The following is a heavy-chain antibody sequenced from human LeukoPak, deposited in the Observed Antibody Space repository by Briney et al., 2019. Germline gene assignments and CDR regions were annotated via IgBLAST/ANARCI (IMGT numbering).Heavy chain of an antibody. Sequence: PGGSLGLSCAASGFIFSTYGIHWVRQAPGKGLEWVAFIRYDGSNIYFADCVKGRFTISRDRSKNIVFLQMNSLRPEDTAVYYCAHDVGIVPFYYWGQGTLVTVPS. V-gene: IGHV3-30*02. CDR3: AHDVGIVPFYY. CDR1: GFIFSTYG. CDR2: IRYDGSNI. J-gene: IGHJ4*02. D-gene: IGHD1-26*01.